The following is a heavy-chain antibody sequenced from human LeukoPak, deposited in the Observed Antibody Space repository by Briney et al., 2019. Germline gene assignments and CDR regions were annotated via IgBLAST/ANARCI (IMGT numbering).Heavy chain of an antibody. CDR3: ARAPTVTNPSAFDI. CDR1: GGSISSGGYY. CDR2: IYYSGST. Sequence: SQTLSLTCTVSGGSISSGGYYWSWIRQHPGKGLEWIGYIYYSGSTYYNPSLKSRVTISVDTSKNQFSLKLSSVTAADTAVYYRARAPTVTNPSAFDIWGQGTMVTVSS. V-gene: IGHV4-31*03. J-gene: IGHJ3*02. D-gene: IGHD4-17*01.